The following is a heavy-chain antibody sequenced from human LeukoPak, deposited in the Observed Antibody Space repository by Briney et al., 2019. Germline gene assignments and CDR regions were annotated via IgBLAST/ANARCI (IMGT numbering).Heavy chain of an antibody. CDR2: IYYSGST. V-gene: IGHV4-39*07. CDR1: GGSISSSSYY. CDR3: ARDSSGSYRG. Sequence: SETLSLTCTVSGGSISSSSYYWGWIRQPPGKGPEWIGSIYYSGSTYYNPSLKSRVTISVDTSKNQFSLKLSSVTAADTAVYYCARDSSGSYRGWGQGTLVTVSS. J-gene: IGHJ4*02. D-gene: IGHD1-26*01.